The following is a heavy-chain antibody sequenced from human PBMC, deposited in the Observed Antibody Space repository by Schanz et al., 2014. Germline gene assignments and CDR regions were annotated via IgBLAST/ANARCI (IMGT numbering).Heavy chain of an antibody. V-gene: IGHV3-23*04. Sequence: EVQLVQSGGGLVQPGGSLRLSCSASGFTFSTFAMHWVRQAPGKGLEWVSTIGTSGGTNYAESVKGRFTISRDNSKNTLYLQMNSLRAEDTAVYYCAKGRFGELSAFDIWGQGTMVTVSS. CDR1: GFTFSTFA. J-gene: IGHJ3*02. CDR2: IGTSGGT. D-gene: IGHD3-10*01. CDR3: AKGRFGELSAFDI.